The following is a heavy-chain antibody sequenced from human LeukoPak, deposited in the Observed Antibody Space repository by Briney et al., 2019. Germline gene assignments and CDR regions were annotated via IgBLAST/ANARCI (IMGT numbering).Heavy chain of an antibody. CDR2: IYYSGST. CDR3: ARDSHFYGSGSLVY. J-gene: IGHJ4*02. D-gene: IGHD3-10*01. CDR1: GGSISSYY. Sequence: SETLSLTCTVSGGSISSYYWSWIRQPPGKGLEWLGYIYYSGSTTYNPSLKSRVTISVDTSKNQFSLKLSSVTAADTAVYYCARDSHFYGSGSLVYWGQGTLVTVSS. V-gene: IGHV4-59*01.